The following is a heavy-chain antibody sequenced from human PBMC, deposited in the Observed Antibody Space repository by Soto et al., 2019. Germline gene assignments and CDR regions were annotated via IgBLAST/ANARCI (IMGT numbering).Heavy chain of an antibody. Sequence: ASVKVSCKASGYTFTGYYMHWVRQAPGQGLEWMGWINPNSGGTNYAQKFQGRVTMTRDTSISTAYMELSRLRSDDTAVYYCAGEGNNCSGGSCYNYWGQGTLVTVSS. CDR1: GYTFTGYY. D-gene: IGHD2-15*01. J-gene: IGHJ4*02. V-gene: IGHV1-2*02. CDR3: AGEGNNCSGGSCYNY. CDR2: INPNSGGT.